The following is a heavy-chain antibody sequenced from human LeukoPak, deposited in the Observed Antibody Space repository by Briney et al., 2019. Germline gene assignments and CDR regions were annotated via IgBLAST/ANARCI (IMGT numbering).Heavy chain of an antibody. J-gene: IGHJ4*02. V-gene: IGHV3-53*01. D-gene: IGHD2-2*01. CDR3: AKDPLSIVVVPAANDY. CDR1: GFTVSSNY. Sequence: GGSLRLSCAASGFTVSSNYMNWVRQAPGKGLEWVSVIYSDGSTYYTDSVKGRFTISRDNSKNTLYLQMNSLRAEDTAVYYCAKDPLSIVVVPAANDYWGQGTLVTVSS. CDR2: IYSDGST.